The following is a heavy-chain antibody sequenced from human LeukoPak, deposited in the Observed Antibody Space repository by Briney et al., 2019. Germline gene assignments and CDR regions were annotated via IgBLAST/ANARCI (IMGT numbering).Heavy chain of an antibody. CDR3: ASQRMVYASFDY. CDR1: GFTFSSYS. CDR2: ISSSSSYI. Sequence: GGSLRLSCAASGFTFSSYSMNWVRPAPGKGLEWVSSISSSSSYIYYADSVKGRFTISRDNAKNSLYLQMNSLRAEDTAVYHCASQRMVYASFDYWGQGTLVTVS. D-gene: IGHD2-8*01. J-gene: IGHJ4*02. V-gene: IGHV3-21*01.